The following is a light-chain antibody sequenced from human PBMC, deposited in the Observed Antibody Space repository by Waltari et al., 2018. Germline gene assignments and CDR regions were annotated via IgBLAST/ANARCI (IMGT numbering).Light chain of an antibody. V-gene: IGLV3-19*01. CDR3: HSRDSSGDVL. CDR1: SLRTYY. CDR2: GKN. J-gene: IGLJ2*01. Sequence: SSELTQDPGVSVALGQTVRITCQGDSLRTYYVSWFQQKPGQAPALVIYGKNNRPSGSPDRCSASSSGSTASLTIIGAQAEDEADYYCHSRDSSGDVLIGGGTKLTVL.